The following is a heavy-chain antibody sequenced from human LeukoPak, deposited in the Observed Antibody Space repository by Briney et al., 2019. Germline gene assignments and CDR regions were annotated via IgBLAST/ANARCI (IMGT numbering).Heavy chain of an antibody. CDR2: INYSGST. CDR1: GGSFSGYY. D-gene: IGHD3-16*02. CDR3: ARGNYDYVWGSYPADAFDI. J-gene: IGHJ3*02. V-gene: IGHV4-34*01. Sequence: SETLSLTCAVYGGSFSGYYWSWIRQPPGKGLEWIGEINYSGSTNYNPSLKSRVTISVDTSKNQFSLKLSSVTAADTAVYYCARGNYDYVWGSYPADAFDIWGQGTMVTVSS.